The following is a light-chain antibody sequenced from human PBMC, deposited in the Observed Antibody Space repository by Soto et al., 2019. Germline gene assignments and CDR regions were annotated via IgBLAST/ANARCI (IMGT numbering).Light chain of an antibody. CDR2: SAS. CDR1: QGIGTF. CDR3: QKYNSVPWT. Sequence: DIHMTQSPSSLSASVGDRVIITCRASQGIGTFLAWYQQKPGKVPELLMYSASTLQSGVPSRFSGSGSGTYFTLTISSLQAEDIGTYYCQKYNSVPWTFGPGTKVEIK. J-gene: IGKJ1*01. V-gene: IGKV1-27*01.